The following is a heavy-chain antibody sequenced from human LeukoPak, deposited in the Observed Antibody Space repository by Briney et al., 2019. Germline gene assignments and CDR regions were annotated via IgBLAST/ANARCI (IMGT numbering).Heavy chain of an antibody. CDR1: GFTFSTYA. CDR3: AKGGYLLPFDY. J-gene: IGHJ4*02. Sequence: GGSLRLSCAASGFTFSTYAMTWVRQAPGKGLEWVSAISGSGGSTYYADSVKGRFTISRDNSKNTLYLQMNSLRAEDTAVYYCAKGGYLLPFDYWGQGTLVTVSS. CDR2: ISGSGGST. D-gene: IGHD2-2*01. V-gene: IGHV3-23*01.